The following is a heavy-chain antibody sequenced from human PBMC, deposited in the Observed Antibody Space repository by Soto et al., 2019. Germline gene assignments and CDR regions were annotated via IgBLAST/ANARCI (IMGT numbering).Heavy chain of an antibody. CDR2: ISYDGSNK. CDR1: GFTFSSYG. D-gene: IGHD6-19*01. V-gene: IGHV3-30*18. J-gene: IGHJ5*02. Sequence: LRLSCAASGFTFSSYGMHWVRQAPGKGLEWVAVISYDGSNKYYADSVKGRFTISRDNSKNTLYLQMNSLRAEDTAVYYCAKDQYSSGWPEGGACWFDPRGQGTLVTVSS. CDR3: AKDQYSSGWPEGGACWFDP.